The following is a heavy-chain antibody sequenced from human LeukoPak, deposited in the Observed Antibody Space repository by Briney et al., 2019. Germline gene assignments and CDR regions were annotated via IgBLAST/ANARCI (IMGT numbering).Heavy chain of an antibody. Sequence: RTSETLSLTCAVYGGSFSGYYWGWIRQPPGKGLEWIGSIYYSGSTYYNPSLKSRVSISVDPSKSQFSLKLTSVTAADTAVYYCATHPLLDYWGQGSLVTVSS. CDR3: ATHPLLDY. D-gene: IGHD3-16*02. CDR1: GGSFSGYY. V-gene: IGHV4-39*01. CDR2: IYYSGST. J-gene: IGHJ4*02.